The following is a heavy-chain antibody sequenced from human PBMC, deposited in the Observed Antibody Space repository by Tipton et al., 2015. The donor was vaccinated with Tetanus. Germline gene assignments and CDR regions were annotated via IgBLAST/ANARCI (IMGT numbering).Heavy chain of an antibody. CDR3: ARGGRYDYGVQGWFDP. V-gene: IGHV4-59*01. CDR1: GGSISSYY. Sequence: SLTCTVSGGSISSYYWSWIRQPPGKGLEWIGYIYYSGSTNYSPSLKSRVTISVDTSKNQFSLKLSSVTAADTAVYYCARGGRYDYGVQGWFDPWGQGTLVTVSS. CDR2: IYYSGST. J-gene: IGHJ5*02. D-gene: IGHD4-17*01.